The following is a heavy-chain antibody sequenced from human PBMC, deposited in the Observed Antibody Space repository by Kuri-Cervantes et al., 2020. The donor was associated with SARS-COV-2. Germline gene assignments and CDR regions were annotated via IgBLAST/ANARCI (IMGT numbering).Heavy chain of an antibody. D-gene: IGHD6-13*01. CDR2: ISAGGDTV. J-gene: IGHJ4*02. CDR3: AKVILNSDSSTLGRFDF. CDR1: GFSFSGYA. V-gene: IGHV3-23*01. Sequence: GGSLRLSCAASGFSFSGYAMSWVRQAPGKGLERVSAISAGGDTVLYADSVRGRFTISRDHSKNTLYLQTNSLRAEDTAIYYCAKVILNSDSSTLGRFDFWGLGTLVTVSS.